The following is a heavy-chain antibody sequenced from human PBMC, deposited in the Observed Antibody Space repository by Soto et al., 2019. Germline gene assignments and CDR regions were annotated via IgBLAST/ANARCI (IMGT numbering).Heavy chain of an antibody. V-gene: IGHV4-59*01. CDR3: ARGREEYTSLICIDP. D-gene: IGHD1-26*01. CDR2: IYYTGYT. CDR1: GASIRNYY. J-gene: IGHJ5*02. Sequence: TSETLSLTCTVSGASIRNYYWSWIRQPPGKALEWIGHIYYTGYTNYNPSLKSRVTISVDTANNQLSLKLSSVTAADTAVYYCARGREEYTSLICIDPWGQGTLVTVSS.